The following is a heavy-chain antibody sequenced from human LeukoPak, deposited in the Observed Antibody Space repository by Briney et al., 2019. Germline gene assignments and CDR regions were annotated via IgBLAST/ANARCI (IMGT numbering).Heavy chain of an antibody. CDR2: IYYSGST. CDR3: ARHTRRGYSGYDLGRYYFDY. V-gene: IGHV4-39*01. D-gene: IGHD5-12*01. Sequence: SETLSLTCTVSGGSISRSSYYWGWIRQPPGKGLEWIGSIYYSGSTYYNPSLKSRVTISVDTSKNQFSLKLSSVTAADTAVYYCARHTRRGYSGYDLGRYYFDYWGQGTLVTVSS. CDR1: GGSISRSSYY. J-gene: IGHJ4*02.